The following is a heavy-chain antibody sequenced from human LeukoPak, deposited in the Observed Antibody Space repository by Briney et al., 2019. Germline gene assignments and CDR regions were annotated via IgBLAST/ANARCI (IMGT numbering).Heavy chain of an antibody. CDR3: ARGGCTSTSCPSETFDY. V-gene: IGHV3-21*01. J-gene: IGHJ4*02. D-gene: IGHD2-2*01. CDR2: ISRSSSHI. Sequence: PGGSLRLFCAASGFTFSSYTMNWVRQAPGKGLEWVSCISRSSSHIYYADSVQGRFTISRDNAKSSLYLQMNSLRAEDTALYYCARGGCTSTSCPSETFDYWGQGTLVTVSS. CDR1: GFTFSSYT.